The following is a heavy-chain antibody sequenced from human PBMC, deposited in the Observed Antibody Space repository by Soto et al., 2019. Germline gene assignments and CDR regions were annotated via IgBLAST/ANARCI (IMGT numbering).Heavy chain of an antibody. V-gene: IGHV1-18*01. CDR3: SRFIMVGGWFDPNYYHGMDV. Sequence: QVQLVQSGAEVKKPGASVTVSCKTSGYTFSNYGINWVRQAPGQGLEWMGWISGYNGNTNYAHTVQGRVTMTTETSTGTVYMELWSLKSDETAIYYCSRFIMVGGWFDPNYYHGMDVWGQGTTVTVSS. J-gene: IGHJ6*02. CDR2: ISGYNGNT. D-gene: IGHD6-19*01. CDR1: GYTFSNYG.